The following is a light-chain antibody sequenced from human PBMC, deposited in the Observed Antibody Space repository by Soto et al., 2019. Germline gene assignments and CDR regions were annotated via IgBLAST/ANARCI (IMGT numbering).Light chain of an antibody. CDR1: NSNIGAGFG. Sequence: QSVLTQPPSVSGAPGQRVTISCTGSNSNIGAGFGVQWYQQFPRTAPRLLIYSNTNRPSGVPDRFSASKSGTSASLAITGLRAEDEADYYCQSCDINVLALIFGVGTQLTVL. CDR3: QSCDINVLALI. V-gene: IGLV1-40*01. J-gene: IGLJ2*01. CDR2: SNT.